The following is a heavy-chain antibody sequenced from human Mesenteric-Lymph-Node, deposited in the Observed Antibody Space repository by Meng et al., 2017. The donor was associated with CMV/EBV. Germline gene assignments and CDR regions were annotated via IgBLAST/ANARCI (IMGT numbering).Heavy chain of an antibody. CDR3: ARVLRDGDIVATITPFWDY. CDR1: GFTFSSYS. J-gene: IGHJ4*02. D-gene: IGHD5-12*01. V-gene: IGHV3-21*01. Sequence: GESLKISCAASGFTFSSYSMNWVRQAPGKGLEWVSSISSSSSYIYYADSVKGRFTISRDNAKNSLYLQMNSLRAEDTAVYYCARVLRDGDIVATITPFWDYWGQGTLVTVSS. CDR2: ISSSSSYI.